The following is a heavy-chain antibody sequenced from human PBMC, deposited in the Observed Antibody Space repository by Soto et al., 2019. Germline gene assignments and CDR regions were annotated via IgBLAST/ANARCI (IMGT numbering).Heavy chain of an antibody. CDR1: GFTFSSYG. V-gene: IGHV3-30*18. CDR2: ISYDGSNK. Sequence: ESGGGVVQPGRSLRLSCAASGFTFSSYGMHWVRQAPGKGLEWVAVISYDGSNKYYADSVKGRFTISRDNSKNTLYLQMNSLRAEDTAVYYCAKDIDTLAYCGGDCYSNYFDYWGQGTLVTVSS. D-gene: IGHD2-21*02. J-gene: IGHJ4*02. CDR3: AKDIDTLAYCGGDCYSNYFDY.